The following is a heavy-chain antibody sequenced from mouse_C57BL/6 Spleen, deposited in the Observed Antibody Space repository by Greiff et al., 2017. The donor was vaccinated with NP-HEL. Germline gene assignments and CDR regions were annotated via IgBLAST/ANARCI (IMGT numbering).Heavy chain of an antibody. J-gene: IGHJ1*03. D-gene: IGHD2-4*01. CDR3: ARDDYGYWYFDV. CDR2: IYPGNGNT. CDR1: GYTFTDYY. V-gene: IGHV1-76*01. Sequence: QVQLKESGAELVRPGASVKLSCKASGYTFTDYYINWVQQRPGQGLEWIARIYPGNGNTYYNEKFKGKATLTAEKSSSTAYMQLSSLTSEDSAVYFCARDDYGYWYFDVWGTGTTVTVSS.